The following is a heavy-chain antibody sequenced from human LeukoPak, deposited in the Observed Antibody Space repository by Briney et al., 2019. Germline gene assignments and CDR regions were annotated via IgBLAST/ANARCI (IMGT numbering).Heavy chain of an antibody. Sequence: ASVKVSCKASGYTFTGYGISWVRQAPGQGLEWMGWISAYNGNTNYAQKLQGRVTMTTDTSTSTAYMELRSLRSDDTAVYYCANSPSGLGLFDPWGQGTLVTVSS. CDR2: ISAYNGNT. J-gene: IGHJ5*02. CDR1: GYTFTGYG. CDR3: ANSPSGLGLFDP. V-gene: IGHV1-18*01. D-gene: IGHD5-12*01.